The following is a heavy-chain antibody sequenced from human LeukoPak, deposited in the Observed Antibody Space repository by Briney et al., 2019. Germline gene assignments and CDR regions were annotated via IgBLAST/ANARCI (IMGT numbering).Heavy chain of an antibody. CDR2: ISGSGGST. V-gene: IGHV3-23*01. J-gene: IGHJ4*02. CDR1: GFTFSSYA. D-gene: IGHD3-16*01. Sequence: GGSLRLSCAASGFTFSSYAMSWVRQAPGKGLEWVSAISGSGGSTYYADSVKGRLTISRDNSKNTLYLQMNSLRAEDTAVYYYAPRGLYYFDYWGQGALVTVSS. CDR3: APRGLYYFDY.